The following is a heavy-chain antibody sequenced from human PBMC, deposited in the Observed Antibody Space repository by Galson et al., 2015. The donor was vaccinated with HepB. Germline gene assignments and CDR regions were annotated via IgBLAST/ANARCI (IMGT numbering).Heavy chain of an antibody. CDR1: GFTFSRYW. D-gene: IGHD4-17*01. CDR2: INQDETEK. Sequence: SLRLSCAASGFTFSRYWMSWVRQAPGKGLEWVANINQDETEKYYADSVKGRFTISRDNAKNSVYMQMNSLRAEDTAVYYRVREGDYGDYVGSDYYYMDVWGKGTTVTVSS. CDR3: VREGDYGDYVGSDYYYMDV. V-gene: IGHV3-7*01. J-gene: IGHJ6*03.